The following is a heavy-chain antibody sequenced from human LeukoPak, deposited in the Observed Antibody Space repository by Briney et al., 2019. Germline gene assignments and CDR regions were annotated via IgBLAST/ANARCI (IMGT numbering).Heavy chain of an antibody. Sequence: PGGSLRLSCAASGFTFSSYAMNWVRQAPGKGLEWVSAISGSGGSTYYGDSVKGRFTISRDNAKNSLYLQMNSLRAEDTAVYYCARVQAWELLGAFDIWGQGTMVTVSS. V-gene: IGHV3-23*01. D-gene: IGHD1-26*01. CDR1: GFTFSSYA. J-gene: IGHJ3*02. CDR3: ARVQAWELLGAFDI. CDR2: ISGSGGST.